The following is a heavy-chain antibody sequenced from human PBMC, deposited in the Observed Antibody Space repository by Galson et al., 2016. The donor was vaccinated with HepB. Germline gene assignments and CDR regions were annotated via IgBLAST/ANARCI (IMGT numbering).Heavy chain of an antibody. V-gene: IGHV3-66*01. CDR1: GFTFSSYW. D-gene: IGHD2-2*01. CDR2: FYSSGKT. J-gene: IGHJ6*02. CDR3: ARDPQYQLTNYYYYGMDV. Sequence: SLRLSCAASGFTFSSYWMHWVRQAPGKGLEWVSVFYSSGKTAHADSVKGRFTISRDNSKNTLYLQMNSLRAEDTAVYYCARDPQYQLTNYYYYGMDVWGQGTTVTV.